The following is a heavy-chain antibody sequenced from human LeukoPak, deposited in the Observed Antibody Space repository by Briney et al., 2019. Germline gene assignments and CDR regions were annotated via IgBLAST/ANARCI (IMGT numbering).Heavy chain of an antibody. J-gene: IGHJ4*02. CDR3: ARLPYYYGSGSYFDY. Sequence: PSETLSLTCTVSGGSISSYYWSWIRQPPGKGLEWIGYIYYSGSTNYNPSFKSRVTISVDTSKNQFSLKLSSVTAADTAVYYCARLPYYYGSGSYFDYWGQGTLVTVSS. V-gene: IGHV4-59*08. D-gene: IGHD3-10*01. CDR1: GGSISSYY. CDR2: IYYSGST.